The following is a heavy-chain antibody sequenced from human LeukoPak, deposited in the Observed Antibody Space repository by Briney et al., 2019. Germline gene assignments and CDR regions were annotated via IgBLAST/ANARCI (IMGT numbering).Heavy chain of an antibody. CDR1: GGSISSGDYY. D-gene: IGHD3-22*01. V-gene: IGHV4-30-4*01. CDR3: ARPYYYESRIDP. CDR2: MYYSGST. Sequence: SETLSLTCTVSGGSISSGDYYWSWIRQPPGKGLEWIAYMYYSGSTYYNPSLKSRVTMSADTSKNQLSLKLSSVTAADTAVYYCARPYYYESRIDPRGQGILVTVSS. J-gene: IGHJ5*02.